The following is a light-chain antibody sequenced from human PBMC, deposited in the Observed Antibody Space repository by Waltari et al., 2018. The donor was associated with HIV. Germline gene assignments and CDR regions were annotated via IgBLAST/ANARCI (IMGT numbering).Light chain of an antibody. CDR3: WSYGGSNTVI. CDR1: SSDVGNYNL. Sequence: QSALTQPASVSGSPGQSITISCTGTSSDVGNYNLVSWYQHHPGKVPKLMIYEVNKRALGVSYPFSGSKAGNTASLTISGVQAWDEGDYYWWSYGGSNTVIFGGGTQVTVL. V-gene: IGLV2-23*02. J-gene: IGLJ2*01. CDR2: EVN.